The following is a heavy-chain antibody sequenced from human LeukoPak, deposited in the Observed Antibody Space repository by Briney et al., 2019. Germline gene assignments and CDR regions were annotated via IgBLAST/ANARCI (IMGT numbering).Heavy chain of an antibody. D-gene: IGHD3-10*01. CDR1: GGSSSGYY. V-gene: IGHV4-34*01. J-gene: IGHJ4*02. Sequence: KPSETLSLTCAVYGGSSSGYYWSWIRQPPGKGLEWIGEINHSGSTNYNPSLKSRVTISVDTSKNQFSLKLSSVTAADTAVYYCARGWWRFGDYWGQGTLVTVSS. CDR3: ARGWWRFGDY. CDR2: INHSGST.